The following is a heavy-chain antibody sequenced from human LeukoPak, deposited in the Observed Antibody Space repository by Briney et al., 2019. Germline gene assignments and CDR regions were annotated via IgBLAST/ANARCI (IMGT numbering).Heavy chain of an antibody. J-gene: IGHJ4*02. Sequence: ASVKVSCKASGGTFSSYAISWVRQAPGQGLEWMGGIIPIFGTVNYAQKFQGRVTITADESTSTAYMELSSLRSEDTAVYYCASYCSGGSCYSWGLDYFDYWGQGTLVTVSS. CDR3: ASYCSGGSCYSWGLDYFDY. V-gene: IGHV1-69*13. D-gene: IGHD2-15*01. CDR1: GGTFSSYA. CDR2: IIPIFGTV.